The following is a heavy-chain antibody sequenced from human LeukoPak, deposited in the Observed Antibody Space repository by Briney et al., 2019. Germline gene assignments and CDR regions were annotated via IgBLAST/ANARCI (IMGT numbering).Heavy chain of an antibody. CDR2: AKNKVDSYTI. V-gene: IGHV3-72*01. D-gene: IGHD3-10*01. Sequence: GGSPRLSCAASGFTFSDHYMAWIRQVPGKGLEWVGRAKNKVDSYTIQYAASVRGRFSISRDDSKNSLYLQMNSLKTEDTAVYYCTRGHYYGSGTYFDEDTFDIWGRGTMVTVSS. J-gene: IGHJ3*02. CDR1: GFTFSDHY. CDR3: TRGHYYGSGTYFDEDTFDI.